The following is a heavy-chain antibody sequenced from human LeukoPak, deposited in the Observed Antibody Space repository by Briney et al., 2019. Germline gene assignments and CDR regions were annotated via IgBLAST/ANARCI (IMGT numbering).Heavy chain of an antibody. V-gene: IGHV3-7*03. Sequence: GGSLRLSCAASGFTFSDYYMSWIRQAPGKGLEWVASIYQDGNERYYVDSVKGRFTISRDNAKNSLYLQMNSLRVEDTAVYYCARDGSGYDYPPDYWGQGTLVTVSS. CDR3: ARDGSGYDYPPDY. CDR2: IYQDGNER. J-gene: IGHJ4*02. D-gene: IGHD5-12*01. CDR1: GFTFSDYY.